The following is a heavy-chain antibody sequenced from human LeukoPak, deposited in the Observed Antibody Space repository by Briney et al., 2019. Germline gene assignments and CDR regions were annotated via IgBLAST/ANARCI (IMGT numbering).Heavy chain of an antibody. CDR1: GFTFSSYS. CDR2: ISSSSSYI. D-gene: IGHD1-26*01. J-gene: IGHJ4*02. CDR3: ARDPYATSKHDY. V-gene: IGHV3-21*01. Sequence: GGSLRLSCAASGFTFSSYSMNWVRQAPGKGLEWVSSISSSSSYIYYADSLKGRFTISRDNAKNSLYLQMNSLRAEDTAVYYCARDPYATSKHDYWGQGTLVTVSS.